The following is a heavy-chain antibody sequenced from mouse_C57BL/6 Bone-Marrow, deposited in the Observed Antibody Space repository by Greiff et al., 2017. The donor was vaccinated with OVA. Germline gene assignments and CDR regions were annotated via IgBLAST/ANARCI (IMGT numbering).Heavy chain of an antibody. Sequence: VKLQESGAELVRPGASVTLSCKASGYTFTDYEMHWVKQTPVHGLEWIGAIDPETGGTAYNQKFKGKAILTADKSSSTAYMELRSLTSEDSAVYYCTRWEGRVDYWGQGTTLTVSS. V-gene: IGHV1-15*01. D-gene: IGHD4-1*01. J-gene: IGHJ2*01. CDR1: GYTFTDYE. CDR2: IDPETGGT. CDR3: TRWEGRVDY.